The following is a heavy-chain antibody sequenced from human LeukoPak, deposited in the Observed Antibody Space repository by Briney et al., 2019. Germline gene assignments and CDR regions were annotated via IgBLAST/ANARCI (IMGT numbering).Heavy chain of an antibody. D-gene: IGHD3-22*01. V-gene: IGHV3-30-3*01. CDR1: GFTFSSYA. CDR2: ISYDGSNK. J-gene: IGHJ4*02. Sequence: GRSLRLSCAASGFTFSSYAMHWVRQAPGKGLEWVAVISYDGSNKYYADSVKGRFTISRDNAKNSLYLQMNSLRAEDTAVYYCARDRGYYDSSGYPHCLWGRGTLVTVSS. CDR3: ARDRGYYDSSGYPHCL.